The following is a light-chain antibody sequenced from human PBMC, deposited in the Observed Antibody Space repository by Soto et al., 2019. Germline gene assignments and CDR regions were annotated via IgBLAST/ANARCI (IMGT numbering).Light chain of an antibody. CDR3: QVWDSSSDHPV. CDR2: EVT. CDR1: GSDFGRYNR. V-gene: IGLV2-18*01. Sequence: QSALTQPPSVSGSPGQSVTISCTGTGSDFGRYNRVSWYQHTPGTAPKLLIYEVTNRPSGVPDRFSGSRSGNTASLTISRVEAGDEADYYCQVWDSSSDHPVFGGGTKLTVL. J-gene: IGLJ3*02.